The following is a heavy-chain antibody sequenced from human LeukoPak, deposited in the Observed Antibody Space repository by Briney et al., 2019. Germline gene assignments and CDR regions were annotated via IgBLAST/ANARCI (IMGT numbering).Heavy chain of an antibody. V-gene: IGHV3-11*01. Sequence: PGGSLRLSCAVSGFTFSDYYMSWIRQAPGKGLEWVSYISSGGSTISHADSVKGRFTISRDNAENSLYLQMSSLRAEDTAVYYCARRAVAGRCFDYWGQGTLVTVSS. D-gene: IGHD6-13*01. CDR2: ISSGGSTI. CDR1: GFTFSDYY. CDR3: ARRAVAGRCFDY. J-gene: IGHJ4*02.